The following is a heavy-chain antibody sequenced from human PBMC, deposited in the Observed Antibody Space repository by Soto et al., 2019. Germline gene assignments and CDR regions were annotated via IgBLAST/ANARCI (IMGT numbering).Heavy chain of an antibody. CDR3: ARRRTIFGVVIRGNWFDP. CDR2: INHSGST. J-gene: IGHJ5*02. CDR1: GGSFSGYY. Sequence: SETLSLTCAVYGGSFSGYYWSWIRQPPGKGLEWIGEINHSGSTNYNPSLKSRVTISVDTSKNQFSLKLSSVTAADTAVYYCARRRTIFGVVIRGNWFDPWGQGTLVTVSS. D-gene: IGHD3-3*01. V-gene: IGHV4-34*01.